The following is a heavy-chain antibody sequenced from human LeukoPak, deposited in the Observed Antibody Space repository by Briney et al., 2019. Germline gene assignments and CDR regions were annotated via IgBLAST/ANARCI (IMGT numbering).Heavy chain of an antibody. CDR1: GGPISSNSYY. Sequence: SETLSLTCTVSGGPISSNSYYWGWIRQPPRKGLEWIGSIYYSGSTYYNPSLKSRVTISVDTSENQFSLKLSSVTAADTAVYYCARLPSPDLAVAVTFFDYWGPGTLVTVSS. D-gene: IGHD6-19*01. CDR2: IYYSGST. CDR3: ARLPSPDLAVAVTFFDY. J-gene: IGHJ4*02. V-gene: IGHV4-39*01.